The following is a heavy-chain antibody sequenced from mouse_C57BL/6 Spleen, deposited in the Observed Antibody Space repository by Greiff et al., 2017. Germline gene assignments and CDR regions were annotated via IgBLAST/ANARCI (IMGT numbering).Heavy chain of an antibody. V-gene: IGHV8-8*01. D-gene: IGHD2-1*01. CDR1: GFSLSTFGMG. J-gene: IGHJ4*01. CDR2: IWWDDDK. CDR3: ARMNGYCNYGAMDY. Sequence: QVQLKESGPGILQPSQTLSLTCSFSGFSLSTFGMGVGWIRQPSGKGLEWLAHIWWDDDKYYNPALKSRLTISKDTSKNQVFLKIANVDTADTATYYCARMNGYCNYGAMDYWGQGTSVTVSS.